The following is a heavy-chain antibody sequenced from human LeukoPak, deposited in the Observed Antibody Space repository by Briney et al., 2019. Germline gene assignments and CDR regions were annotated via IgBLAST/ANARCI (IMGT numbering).Heavy chain of an antibody. Sequence: ASVKVSCKASGYTLTELSMHWARQAPGQGLEWIGIINPSGGTTSQAQKFQGRVTMTRDTSTSTVYMELSSLRSEDTAVYYCASLATIGSDSFDIWGQGTMVTVSS. J-gene: IGHJ3*02. CDR3: ASLATIGSDSFDI. V-gene: IGHV1-46*01. CDR1: GYTLTELS. D-gene: IGHD2-2*03. CDR2: INPSGGTT.